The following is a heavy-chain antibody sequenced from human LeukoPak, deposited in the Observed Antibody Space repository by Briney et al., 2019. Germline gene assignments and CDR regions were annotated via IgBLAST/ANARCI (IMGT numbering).Heavy chain of an antibody. D-gene: IGHD3-10*01. Sequence: SETLSLTCTVSGYSISSGYYWGWIRQPPGKGLEWIGSIYHSGSTYYNPSLKSRVTISVDTSKNQFSLRLSSVTAADTAVYCARDAWFGAGRTFAYWGQGTLVTVSS. V-gene: IGHV4-38-2*02. CDR3: ARDAWFGAGRTFAY. J-gene: IGHJ4*02. CDR2: IYHSGST. CDR1: GYSISSGYY.